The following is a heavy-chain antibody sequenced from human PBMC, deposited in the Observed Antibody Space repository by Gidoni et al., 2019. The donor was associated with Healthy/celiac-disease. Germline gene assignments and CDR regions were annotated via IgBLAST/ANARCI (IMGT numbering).Heavy chain of an antibody. CDR2: FDPEDGET. CDR1: GYTLTELS. J-gene: IGHJ4*02. V-gene: IGHV1-24*01. CDR3: VTATKGHDSSGYFPFDY. D-gene: IGHD3-22*01. Sequence: QVQLVQSGAEVKKPGASVKVSCKVSGYTLTELSMHWVRQAPGKGLEWMGGFDPEDGETIYAQKFQGRVTMTEYTSTDTAYMELSSLRSEDTAVYYCVTATKGHDSSGYFPFDYWGQGTLVTVSS.